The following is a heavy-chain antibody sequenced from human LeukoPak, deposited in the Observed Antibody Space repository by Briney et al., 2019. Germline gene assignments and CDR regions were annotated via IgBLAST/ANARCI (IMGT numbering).Heavy chain of an antibody. CDR1: GYTFTSYG. V-gene: IGHV1-18*01. CDR2: ISPHNRNT. CDR3: ATAKGVELRLGELSLPSDY. D-gene: IGHD3-16*02. Sequence: VASVKVSCKASGYTFTSYGINWVRQAPGQGLEWLGRISPHNRNTHSAQKFQGRVTMTTDISTITAYMELRSLRSEDTAVYYCATAKGVELRLGELSLPSDYWGQGTLVTVS. J-gene: IGHJ4*02.